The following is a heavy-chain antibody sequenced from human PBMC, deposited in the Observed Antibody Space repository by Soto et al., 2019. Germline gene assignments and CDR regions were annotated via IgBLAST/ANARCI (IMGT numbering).Heavy chain of an antibody. J-gene: IGHJ4*02. CDR1: GYTFTGYA. D-gene: IGHD6-19*01. CDR3: ARAVAVPADFDY. CDR2: INAGNGNT. Sequence: ASVKVSCKASGYTFTGYAMHWVRQAPGQRLEWMGWINAGNGNTEYSQKFQGRVTITRDTSASTAYMELSSLRSEDTAVYYCARAVAVPADFDYWGQGTLVTVS. V-gene: IGHV1-3*01.